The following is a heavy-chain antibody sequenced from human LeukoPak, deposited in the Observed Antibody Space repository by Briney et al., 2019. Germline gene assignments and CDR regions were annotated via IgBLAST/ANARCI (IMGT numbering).Heavy chain of an antibody. V-gene: IGHV4-30-4*08. CDR2: IYYSGST. D-gene: IGHD7-27*01. J-gene: IGHJ4*02. CDR1: GGSISSGDYY. CDR3: ARCLITGDLGYFDY. Sequence: SETLSLTCTVSGGSISSGDYYWSWVRQPPGKGLEWIGYIYYSGSTYYNPSLKSRVTISVDTSKNQFSLKLSSVTAADTAVYYCARCLITGDLGYFDYWGQGTLVTVPS.